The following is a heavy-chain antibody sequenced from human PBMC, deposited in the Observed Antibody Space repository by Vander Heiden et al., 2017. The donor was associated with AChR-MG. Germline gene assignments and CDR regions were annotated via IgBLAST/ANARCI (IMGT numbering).Heavy chain of an antibody. Sequence: QVQLVQSGAEVKKPGSSVKVSCKASGGTFSSDAISWVRQAPGQGLEWMGRIIPILGIANYAQKFQGRVTITADKSTSTAYMELSSLRSEDTAVYYCARVGSSSWYSLYFDYWGQGTLVTVSS. CDR2: IIPILGIA. CDR1: GGTFSSDA. D-gene: IGHD6-13*01. V-gene: IGHV1-69*04. J-gene: IGHJ4*02. CDR3: ARVGSSSWYSLYFDY.